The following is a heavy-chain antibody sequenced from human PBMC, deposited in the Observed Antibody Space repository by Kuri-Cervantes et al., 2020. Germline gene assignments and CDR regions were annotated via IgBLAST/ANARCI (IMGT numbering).Heavy chain of an antibody. CDR2: INHSGST. CDR3: ARVGGCSSTSCYPYDAFDI. CDR1: GGSFSGYY. Sequence: SETLSLTCAVYGGSFSGYYWSWIRQPPGKGLEWIGEINHSGSTYYNPSLKSRVTISVNTSKNQFSLKLSSVTAADTAVYYCARVGGCSSTSCYPYDAFDIWGRGTMVTVSS. V-gene: IGHV4-34*01. J-gene: IGHJ3*02. D-gene: IGHD2-2*01.